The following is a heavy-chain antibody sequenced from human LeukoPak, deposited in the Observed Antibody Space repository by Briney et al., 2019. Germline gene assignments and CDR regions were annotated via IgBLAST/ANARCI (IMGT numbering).Heavy chain of an antibody. J-gene: IGHJ4*02. Sequence: ASVKVSCKASGYTFTGYYIHWVRQAPGQGLEWMGWINPKYADTNYAQKFQGRVTMTSDTSVSTAYMELTRLRSDDTALYYCARGYGYGNVGYWGQGTLVTVSS. CDR2: INPKYADT. D-gene: IGHD5-18*01. V-gene: IGHV1-2*02. CDR1: GYTFTGYY. CDR3: ARGYGYGNVGY.